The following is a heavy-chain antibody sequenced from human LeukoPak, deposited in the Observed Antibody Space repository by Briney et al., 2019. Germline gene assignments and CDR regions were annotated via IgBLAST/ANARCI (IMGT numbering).Heavy chain of an antibody. CDR1: GYTFTGYY. D-gene: IGHD3-22*01. J-gene: IGHJ3*02. CDR3: ASRGPYYYDSSGYHYAFDI. Sequence: ASVKVSCKTSGYTFTGYYMHWVRQAPGQGLEWMGWINPKSGGTNYAQKFQGRVTMTRDTSISTAYMELSRLRSDDTAVYYCASRGPYYYDSSGYHYAFDIWGQGTMVTVSS. V-gene: IGHV1-2*02. CDR2: INPKSGGT.